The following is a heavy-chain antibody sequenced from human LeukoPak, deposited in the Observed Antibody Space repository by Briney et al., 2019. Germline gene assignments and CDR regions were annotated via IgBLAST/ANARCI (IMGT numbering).Heavy chain of an antibody. J-gene: IGHJ6*03. CDR3: ARALNPAKGPAATTPIGIYYMDV. V-gene: IGHV1-2*02. CDR2: INPNSGGT. D-gene: IGHD2-2*01. CDR1: GYTFTGYY. Sequence: GASVKVSCKASGYTFTGYYMHWVRQAPGQGLEWMGWINPNSGGTNYAQKFQGRVTMTRDTSVSTAYMELSRLRSDDTAVYYCARALNPAKGPAATTPIGIYYMDVWGKGTTVTVSS.